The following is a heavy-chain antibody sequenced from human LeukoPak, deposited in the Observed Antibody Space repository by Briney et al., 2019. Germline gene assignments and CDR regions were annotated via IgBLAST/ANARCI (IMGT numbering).Heavy chain of an antibody. Sequence: SETLSLTCPVSGGSITGYYWTWIGQPAGKGLDWIGRVSDTERAYYNPSLESQVTISLDPSNNRFSLKVTSVTAADPAVYYCAGGTDTTYICGYYPFVYWGQGTLVSVSS. V-gene: IGHV4-4*07. CDR1: GGSITGYY. CDR3: AGGTDTTYICGYYPFVY. D-gene: IGHD3-22*01. CDR2: VSDTERA. J-gene: IGHJ4*02.